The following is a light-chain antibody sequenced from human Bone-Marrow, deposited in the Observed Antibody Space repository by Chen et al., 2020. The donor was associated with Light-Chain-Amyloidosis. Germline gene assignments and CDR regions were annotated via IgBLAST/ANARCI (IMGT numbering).Light chain of an antibody. CDR1: QSLDNW. V-gene: IGKV1-5*03. CDR3: QQYNTRSIT. CDR2: KAS. J-gene: IGKJ5*01. Sequence: DIQMTHSPSTLSASVGDSVTITCRGSQSLDNWLAWYQQKPGKAPKFLIYKASTLVSGVPSRFSGRGSGTEFTLTISSLQPDDFATYYCQQYNTRSITFGQGTRLEIK.